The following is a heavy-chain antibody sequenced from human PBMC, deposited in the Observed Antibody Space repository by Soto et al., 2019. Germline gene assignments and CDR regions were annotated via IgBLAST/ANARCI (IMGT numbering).Heavy chain of an antibody. CDR3: ASRLRYFDWLLSSPHAFDI. V-gene: IGHV3-33*01. CDR2: IWYDGSNK. J-gene: IGHJ3*02. Sequence: GGSLRLSCAASGFTFSSYGMHWVRQAPGKGLEWVAVIWYDGSNKYYADSVKGRFTISRDNSKNSLYLQMNSLRAEDTAVYYCASRLRYFDWLLSSPHAFDIWGQGTMVTVSS. D-gene: IGHD3-9*01. CDR1: GFTFSSYG.